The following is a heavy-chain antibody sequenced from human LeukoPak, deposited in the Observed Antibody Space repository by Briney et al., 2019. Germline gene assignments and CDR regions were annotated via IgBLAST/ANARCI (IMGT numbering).Heavy chain of an antibody. J-gene: IGHJ4*02. CDR1: GFTFSINV. CDR3: ARGPISGATTFLFDC. Sequence: GGSLRLSCAASGFTFSINVMHWVRQAPGKGLEWVALISYDGSNKYYADSVKGRFTISRDNSKNTLFLQMNSLKAEDTAVYYCARGPISGATTFLFDCWGQGTLVTVSS. V-gene: IGHV3-30*04. CDR2: ISYDGSNK. D-gene: IGHD1-26*01.